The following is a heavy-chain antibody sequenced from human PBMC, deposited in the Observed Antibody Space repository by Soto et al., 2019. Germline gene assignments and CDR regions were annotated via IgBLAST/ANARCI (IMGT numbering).Heavy chain of an antibody. CDR1: GYTFTSYG. CDR3: ARTTYYYDSSGYADY. Sequence: VKVSCKASGYTFTSYGISWVRQAPGQGLEWMGWISAYNGNTNYAQKLQGRVTMTTDTSTSTAYMELRSLRSDDTAVYYCARTTYYYDSSGYADYWGQGTLVTVSS. J-gene: IGHJ4*02. CDR2: ISAYNGNT. D-gene: IGHD3-22*01. V-gene: IGHV1-18*01.